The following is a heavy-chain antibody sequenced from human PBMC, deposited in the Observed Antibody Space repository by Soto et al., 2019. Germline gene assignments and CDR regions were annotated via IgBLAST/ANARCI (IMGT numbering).Heavy chain of an antibody. V-gene: IGHV1-18*01. CDR3: XXXXXXFDP. J-gene: IGHJ5*02. CDR2: ISAYNGNT. Sequence: QVQLVQSGAEVKKPGASVKVSCKASGYTFTSYGISWVRQAPGQGLEWMGWISAYNGNTNYAQKLQGRVTMTTDTXTSXXXXXXXXXXXXXXXXXXXXXXXXXFDPXGQGTLVTVSS. CDR1: GYTFTSYG.